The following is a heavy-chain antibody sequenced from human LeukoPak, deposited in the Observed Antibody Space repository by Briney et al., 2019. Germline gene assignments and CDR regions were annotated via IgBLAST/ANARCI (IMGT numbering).Heavy chain of an antibody. V-gene: IGHV3-53*01. CDR3: ATVTNRAFDI. J-gene: IGHJ3*02. D-gene: IGHD1-1*01. CDR2: IYSGGST. Sequence: GGSLRLSCADSGFTLSRHYMTRVRQAPRNGMEGVAVIYSGGSTYYTEPVKGVFTTNRENSKNTRYFKMNSLRVEDTAVYYFATVTNRAFDIWGQGTMVTVSS. CDR1: GFTLSRHY.